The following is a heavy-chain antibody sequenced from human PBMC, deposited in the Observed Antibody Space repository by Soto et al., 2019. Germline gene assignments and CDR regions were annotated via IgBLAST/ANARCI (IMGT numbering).Heavy chain of an antibody. D-gene: IGHD1-7*01. CDR2: VYYIEST. Sequence: PSETLSLTCTVSDGSITNNSYYWGWIRQPPGRGLEWIGSVYYIESTFYNASLKSRVTISVDTSKSQFSLKVSSVTAADTAVYYCARLRVPNYYFDLWGQGTLVTVSS. CDR3: ARLRVPNYYFDL. J-gene: IGHJ4*02. CDR1: DGSITNNSYY. V-gene: IGHV4-39*01.